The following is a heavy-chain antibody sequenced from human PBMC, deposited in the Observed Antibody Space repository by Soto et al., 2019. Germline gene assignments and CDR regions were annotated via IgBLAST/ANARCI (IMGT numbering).Heavy chain of an antibody. Sequence: EGQLVESGGGLVKPGGSLRLSCAASGFTFSNVWMNWVRQAPGKGLEWVGRIKSKLDGETIDYAAPVKGRFTISRDESKNMLYLQMNSLKTEDTGVYYCTPLALKYNSDLYEFSEWGQGTLVTVSS. CDR3: TPLALKYNSDLYEFSE. J-gene: IGHJ4*02. CDR2: IKSKLDGETI. CDR1: GFTFSNVW. V-gene: IGHV3-15*07. D-gene: IGHD6-19*01.